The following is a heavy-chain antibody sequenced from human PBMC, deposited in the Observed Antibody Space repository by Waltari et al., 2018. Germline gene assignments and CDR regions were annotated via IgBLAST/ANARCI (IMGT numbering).Heavy chain of an antibody. J-gene: IGHJ6*03. CDR1: GYTFTSYD. CDR3: ARGDGSPRYYYYMDV. V-gene: IGHV1-8*03. Sequence: QVQLVQSGAEVKKPGASVKVSCKASGYTFTSYDINWVRQATGQGLEGMGWMNPNSGNTGYAQKFQGRVTITRNTSISTAYMELSSLRSEDTVVYYCARGDGSPRYYYYMDVWGKGTTVTVSS. CDR2: MNPNSGNT.